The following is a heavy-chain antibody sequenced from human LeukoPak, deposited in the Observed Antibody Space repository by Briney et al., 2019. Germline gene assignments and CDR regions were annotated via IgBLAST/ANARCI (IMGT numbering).Heavy chain of an antibody. D-gene: IGHD6-19*01. CDR2: VFYSGTT. V-gene: IGHV4-59*01. Sequence: PSETLSLTCSVARGSITTYYWSCIRQPPGKGLEWIGFVFYSGTTNSNPSVKSRVSMSVDMSKNHLSLELTSVPAADSPVYYCAGSRSSSPYYFDTWGQGTLVTVSS. J-gene: IGHJ4*02. CDR1: RGSITTYY. CDR3: AGSRSSSPYYFDT.